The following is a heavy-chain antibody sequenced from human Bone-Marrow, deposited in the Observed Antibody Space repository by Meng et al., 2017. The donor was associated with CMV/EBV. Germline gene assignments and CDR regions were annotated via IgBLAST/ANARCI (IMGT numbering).Heavy chain of an antibody. V-gene: IGHV4-59*01. CDR2: IYYSGST. CDR3: ARMYNWNDVGYYGMDV. CDR1: GGSISSYY. J-gene: IGHJ6*01. D-gene: IGHD1-1*01. Sequence: SETLSLTCTVSGGSISSYYWSWIRQPPGKGLEWIGYIYYSGSTNYNPSLKSRVTISVDTSKNQFSLKLSSVTAADTAVYYCARMYNWNDVGYYGMDVWGQGPTVTVSS.